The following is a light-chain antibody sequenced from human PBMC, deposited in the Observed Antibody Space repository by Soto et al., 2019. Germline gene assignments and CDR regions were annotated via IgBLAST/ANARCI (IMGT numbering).Light chain of an antibody. CDR3: LLAYSSSRPV. CDR1: TGDVTSGHY. CDR2: DTS. Sequence: QAVVTQEPSLTVSPGGKVTLTCGSSTGDVTSGHYPYWFQQTPGQAPRTLIYDTSNKHAWTPARFSGYLLGGKAALTLSGAQPEDEAIYYCLLAYSSSRPVFGGGTKLTVL. J-gene: IGLJ2*01. V-gene: IGLV7-46*01.